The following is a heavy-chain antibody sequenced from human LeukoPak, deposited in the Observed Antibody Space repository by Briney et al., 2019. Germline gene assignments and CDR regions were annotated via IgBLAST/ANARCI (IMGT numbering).Heavy chain of an antibody. CDR1: GDSITNYY. V-gene: IGHV4-59*01. Sequence: SETLSLTCTVSGDSITNYYWNWIRQPPGKGLEWIGYIYYSGSTNYNPSLKSRVTISVDTSKNQFSLKLSSVTAADTAVYYCARDLGGYYDYWGQGTLVTVSS. D-gene: IGHD3-22*01. CDR2: IYYSGST. CDR3: ARDLGGYYDY. J-gene: IGHJ4*02.